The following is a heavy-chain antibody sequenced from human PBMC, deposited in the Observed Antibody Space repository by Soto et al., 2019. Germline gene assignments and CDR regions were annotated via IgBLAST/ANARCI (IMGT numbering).Heavy chain of an antibody. D-gene: IGHD3-3*01. J-gene: IGHJ5*02. CDR2: ISGSGGST. CDR3: AKGLPDFWSGYFNWFDP. Sequence: GGSLRLSCAASGFTFSSYAMSWVRKAPGKGLEWVSAISGSGGSTYYADSVKGRFTISRDNSKNTLYLQMNSLRAEDTAVYYCAKGLPDFWSGYFNWFDPWGQGTLVTVSS. CDR1: GFTFSSYA. V-gene: IGHV3-23*01.